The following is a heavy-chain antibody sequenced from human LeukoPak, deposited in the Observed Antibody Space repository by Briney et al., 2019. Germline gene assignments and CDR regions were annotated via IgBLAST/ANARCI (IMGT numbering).Heavy chain of an antibody. J-gene: IGHJ4*02. Sequence: ASVKLSCKASGYTFTSYDISWVRQAPGQGLEWMGWISAYNGNTNYAQKLKGRVTMTTDTSTSTAYMELRSLRSDDSAVYFCARVPIPPYSSSWYQPFDYWGEGTLVTVSS. CDR3: ARVPIPPYSSSWYQPFDY. V-gene: IGHV1-18*01. CDR1: GYTFTSYD. D-gene: IGHD6-13*01. CDR2: ISAYNGNT.